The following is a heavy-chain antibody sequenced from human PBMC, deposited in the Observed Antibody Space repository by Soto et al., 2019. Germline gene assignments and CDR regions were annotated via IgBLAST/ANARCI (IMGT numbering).Heavy chain of an antibody. Sequence: EVQLLESGGGLVQPGGSLRLSCAASGFTFNTYAMSWVRQAPGKGLEWVSGISCSGCSTNYAASVKGRFTISKDHSKNTMFLQMSSLRADDTAVYYCARAPGYSSKADRYVAYWGQGTLVTVSS. CDR2: ISCSGCST. CDR1: GFTFNTYA. J-gene: IGHJ4*02. D-gene: IGHD6-13*01. V-gene: IGHV3-23*01. CDR3: ARAPGYSSKADRYVAY.